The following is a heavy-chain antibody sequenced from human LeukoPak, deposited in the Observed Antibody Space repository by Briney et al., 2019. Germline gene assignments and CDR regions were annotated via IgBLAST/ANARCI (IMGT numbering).Heavy chain of an antibody. J-gene: IGHJ4*02. CDR1: GGSISSSSYY. D-gene: IGHD6-19*01. Sequence: SETLSLTCTVSGGSISSSSYYWGWIRQPPGKGLEWIGEINHSGSTNYDPSLKSRVTISVDTSKNQFSLKLSSVTAADTAVYYCAREGVHSSGSYFDYWGQGTLVTVSS. CDR3: AREGVHSSGSYFDY. CDR2: INHSGST. V-gene: IGHV4-39*07.